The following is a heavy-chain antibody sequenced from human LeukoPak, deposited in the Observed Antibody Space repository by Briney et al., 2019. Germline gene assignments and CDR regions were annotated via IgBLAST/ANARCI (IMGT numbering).Heavy chain of an antibody. Sequence: GGSLRHSCAASGFTFSSYAMSWVRQAPGKGLEWVSAISGSGGSTYYADSVKGRFTISRDNSKNTLYLQMNSLRAEDTAVYYCAKDIVVVPAATFDYWGQGTLVTVSS. CDR2: ISGSGGST. CDR1: GFTFSSYA. V-gene: IGHV3-23*01. D-gene: IGHD2-2*01. J-gene: IGHJ4*02. CDR3: AKDIVVVPAATFDY.